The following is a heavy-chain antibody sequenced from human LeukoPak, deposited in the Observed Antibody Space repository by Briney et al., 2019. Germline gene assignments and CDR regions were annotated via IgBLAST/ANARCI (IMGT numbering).Heavy chain of an antibody. V-gene: IGHV3-48*04. J-gene: IGHJ6*03. CDR2: ISSSASSI. CDR3: ARGTRWYYYYMDV. D-gene: IGHD3-3*01. CDR1: GFTFSSYT. Sequence: PGGSLRLSCAASGFTFSSYTMHWVRQAPGKGLEWVSYISSSASSIDYADSVKGRFTISRDNAKNSLYLQMNSLRAEDTAVYYCARGTRWYYYYMDVWGKGTTVTVSS.